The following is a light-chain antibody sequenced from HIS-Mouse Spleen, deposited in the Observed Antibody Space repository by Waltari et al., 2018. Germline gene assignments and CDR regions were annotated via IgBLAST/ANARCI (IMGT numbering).Light chain of an antibody. V-gene: IGLV3-21*02. Sequence: SYVLTQPPSVSVAPGQTARITCGGNNIGSKSVHWYQQKPGQAPVLVVYDDSDRPSGIPGGFSGANAGNTATLTISRVEAGDEADYYCQVWDSSSDHVVFGGGTKLTVL. J-gene: IGLJ2*01. CDR3: QVWDSSSDHVV. CDR2: DDS. CDR1: NIGSKS.